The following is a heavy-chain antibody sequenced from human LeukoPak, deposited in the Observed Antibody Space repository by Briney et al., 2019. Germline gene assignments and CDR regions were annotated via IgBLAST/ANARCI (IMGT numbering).Heavy chain of an antibody. CDR2: IYPGDSDT. Sequence: GEPLKISCKGSGYSFTSYWIGWVRQMPGKGLEWMGIIYPGDSDTRYSPSFQGQVTISADKSISTAYLQWGSLKASDTAMYYCARRIAAADNWFDPWGQGTLVTVSS. CDR3: ARRIAAADNWFDP. CDR1: GYSFTSYW. D-gene: IGHD6-13*01. J-gene: IGHJ5*02. V-gene: IGHV5-51*01.